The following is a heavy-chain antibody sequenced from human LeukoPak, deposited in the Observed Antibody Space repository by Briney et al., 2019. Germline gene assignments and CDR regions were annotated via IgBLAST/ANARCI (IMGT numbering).Heavy chain of an antibody. D-gene: IGHD6-25*01. CDR1: GYTFTTYY. Sequence: ASVKVSCKASGYTFTTYYMHWMRQAPEQGPEWMGIINPRGGSTDYSQKFQGRITMTSDTSTSTVYMELSSLRSDDTAVYFCARVGSAAATADYWGQGTLVTVSS. J-gene: IGHJ4*02. V-gene: IGHV1-46*01. CDR3: ARVGSAAATADY. CDR2: INPRGGST.